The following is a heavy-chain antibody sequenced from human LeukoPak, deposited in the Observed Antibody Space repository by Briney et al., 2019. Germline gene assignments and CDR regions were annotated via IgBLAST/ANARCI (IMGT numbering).Heavy chain of an antibody. V-gene: IGHV1-69*04. J-gene: IGHJ5*02. CDR2: IIPILGIA. CDR3: ARDTDGYNP. D-gene: IGHD5-24*01. CDR1: GYTFTSYY. Sequence: SVTVSCKASGYTFTSYYMHWVRQAPGQGLEWMGRIIPILGIANYAQKFQGRVTITADKSTSTAYMELSSLRSEDTAVYYCARDTDGYNPWGQGTLVTVSS.